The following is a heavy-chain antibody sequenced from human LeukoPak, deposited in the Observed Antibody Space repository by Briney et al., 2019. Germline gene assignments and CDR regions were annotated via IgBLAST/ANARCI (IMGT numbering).Heavy chain of an antibody. J-gene: IGHJ4*02. CDR2: ISYGGTNK. CDR3: ARDSDFDF. CDR1: GFTFTNYA. V-gene: IGHV3-30-3*01. Sequence: PGGSLRLSCAASGFTFTNYALHWVRQAPGKGLEWVAVISYGGTNKYYADSVKGRFTISRDNSKNTLSLQMNSLRAADTAVSYCARDSDFDFWGQGTLVTVSS.